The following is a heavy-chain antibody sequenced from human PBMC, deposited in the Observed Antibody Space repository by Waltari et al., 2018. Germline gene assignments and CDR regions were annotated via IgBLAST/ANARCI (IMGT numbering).Heavy chain of an antibody. CDR1: GFRFCNHG. CDR3: AKIAQMGRWYFAL. Sequence: EVQLLESGGGLIQPGGSLRLSCAASGFRFCNHGMSWVRQAPGKGPEWVSSISSSGSSTFYADSVKGRFTISRDNSKNMMYLQMNSLGAEDAAVYYCAKIAQMGRWYFALWGRGTLVTVSS. D-gene: IGHD2-8*01. J-gene: IGHJ2*01. CDR2: ISSSGSST. V-gene: IGHV3-23*01.